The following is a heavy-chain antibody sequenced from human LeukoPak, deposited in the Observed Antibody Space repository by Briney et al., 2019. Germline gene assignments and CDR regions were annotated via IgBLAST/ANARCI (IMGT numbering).Heavy chain of an antibody. CDR1: GFTLSSYE. D-gene: IGHD1-26*01. V-gene: IGHV3-48*03. CDR2: ISSSGSTI. J-gene: IGHJ4*02. Sequence: GALRLSCAASGFTLSSYEMNWVRQAPGKGLEWVSYISSSGSTIYYADSVKGRFTISRDNAKNSLYLQMNSLRAEDTAVYYCARVTGSYYRGVYYFDYWGQGTLVTVSS. CDR3: ARVTGSYYRGVYYFDY.